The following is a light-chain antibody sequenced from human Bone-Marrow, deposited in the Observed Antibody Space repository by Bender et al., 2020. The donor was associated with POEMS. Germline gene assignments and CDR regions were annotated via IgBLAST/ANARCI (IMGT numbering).Light chain of an antibody. CDR1: SGGFGGHNY. Sequence: QSALTQPRSVSGSPGQSVTMSCTGTSGGFGGHNYVAWYQQHSGKAPKLLIYDVSKRPSGVPDRFSGSKSGTSASLAITGLQSDDEAIYFCVAWDASLNGWVFGGGTKLTVL. CDR3: VAWDASLNGWV. V-gene: IGLV2-11*01. J-gene: IGLJ3*02. CDR2: DVS.